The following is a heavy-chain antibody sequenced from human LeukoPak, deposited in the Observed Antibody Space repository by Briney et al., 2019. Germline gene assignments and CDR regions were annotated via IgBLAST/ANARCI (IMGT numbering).Heavy chain of an antibody. J-gene: IGHJ5*02. D-gene: IGHD2-2*01. CDR3: AKADCSTTSCYFDP. Sequence: GGSLRLSCAASGFTFSTYCMHWVRQAPGKGLEWVAVMSFDGSDKYYADSVKGRFTISRDNSKNTLYLQMNSLRAEDTAVYYCAKADCSTTSCYFDPWGQGTLVTVSS. CDR2: MSFDGSDK. V-gene: IGHV3-30*18. CDR1: GFTFSTYC.